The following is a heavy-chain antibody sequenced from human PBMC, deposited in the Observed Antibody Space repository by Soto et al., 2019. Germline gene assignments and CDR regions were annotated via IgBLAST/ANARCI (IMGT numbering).Heavy chain of an antibody. V-gene: IGHV4-59*01. CDR1: GGSISSYY. Sequence: TLSLTCTVSGGSISSYYWSWIRQPPGKGLEWIGYIYYSGSTNYNPSLKSRVTISVDTSKNQFSLKLSSVTAADTAVYYCARDTAAGMGYYYYYGIDVWGQGTTVTVSS. J-gene: IGHJ6*02. D-gene: IGHD6-13*01. CDR3: ARDTAAGMGYYYYYGIDV. CDR2: IYYSGST.